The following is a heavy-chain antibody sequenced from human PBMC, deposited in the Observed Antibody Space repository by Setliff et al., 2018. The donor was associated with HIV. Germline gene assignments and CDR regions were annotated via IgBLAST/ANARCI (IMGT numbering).Heavy chain of an antibody. CDR3: ARDTTYEPEYYDSSGYFYGVGPLDY. CDR1: GYTFTGYY. D-gene: IGHD3-22*01. Sequence: VSCKTSGYTFTGYYMHWVRQAPGQGLEWMGWINPNSGGTKYAQKFQGRVTMTRDTSISAVSMELRRLRPDDTAMYFCARDTTYEPEYYDSSGYFYGVGPLDYWGQGALVTVSS. V-gene: IGHV1-2*02. J-gene: IGHJ4*02. CDR2: INPNSGGT.